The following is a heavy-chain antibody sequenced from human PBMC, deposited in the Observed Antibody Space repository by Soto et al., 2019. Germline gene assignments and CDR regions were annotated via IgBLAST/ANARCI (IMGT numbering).Heavy chain of an antibody. CDR1: GYTFTNHD. CDR3: AIYTTPFSSFDY. Sequence: QVQLVQSGAEVRKPGASVKVSCKASGYTFTNHDINWVRQASGQGLEWMGWMNPDSGKTYYVEKFQGRVTMTRDTSTNTAYLEFTSLKSDHTAVFYCAIYTTPFSSFDYWGQGSLVTVSS. CDR2: MNPDSGKT. V-gene: IGHV1-8*01. D-gene: IGHD4-4*01. J-gene: IGHJ4*02.